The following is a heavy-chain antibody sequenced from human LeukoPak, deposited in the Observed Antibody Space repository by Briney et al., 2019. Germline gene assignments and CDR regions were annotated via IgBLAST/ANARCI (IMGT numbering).Heavy chain of an antibody. V-gene: IGHV4-34*01. CDR3: ARMRDIAATTYFDH. CDR1: GGSFSGYY. CDR2: INHSGST. J-gene: IGHJ4*02. D-gene: IGHD5-12*01. Sequence: SETLSLTCAVYGGSFSGYYWSWIRQPPGKGLEWIGEINHSGSTNYNPSLKSRVTMSVDTSKNQFSLKLSSVTAADTAVYYCARMRDIAATTYFDHWGQGTLVAVSS.